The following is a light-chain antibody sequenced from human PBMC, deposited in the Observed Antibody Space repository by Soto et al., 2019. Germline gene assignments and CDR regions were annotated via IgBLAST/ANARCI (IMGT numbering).Light chain of an antibody. J-gene: IGLJ2*01. CDR2: GNT. CDR3: QSYDSSLSGGL. Sequence: QSVLTQPPSVSGAPGQRVTISCTGSSSNIGAGYDVHWYQQLPGTAPKLLVHGNTDLPSGVPDRFSGSKSGTSASLAITGLQAEDEGDYYCQSYDSSLSGGLFGGGTKLTVL. V-gene: IGLV1-40*01. CDR1: SSNIGAGYD.